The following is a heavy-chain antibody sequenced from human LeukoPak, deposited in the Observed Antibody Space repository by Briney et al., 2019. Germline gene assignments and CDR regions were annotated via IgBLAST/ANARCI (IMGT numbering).Heavy chain of an antibody. J-gene: IGHJ6*02. CDR2: IYYSGST. D-gene: IGHD4-23*01. V-gene: IGHV4-61*08. CDR1: GGSISSGGYY. Sequence: SQTLSLTCTVSGGSISSGGYYWSWIRQPPGKGLEWIGYIYYSGSTNYNPSLKSRVTISVDTSKNQFSLKLSSVTAADTAVYYCARGRLLPVVNPYSGYYYGMDVWGQGTTVTVSS. CDR3: ARGRLLPVVNPYSGYYYGMDV.